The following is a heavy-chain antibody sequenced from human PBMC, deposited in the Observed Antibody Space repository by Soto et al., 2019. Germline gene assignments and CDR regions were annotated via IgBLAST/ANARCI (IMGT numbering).Heavy chain of an antibody. CDR1: GYTFTSYA. CDR3: ARDETDYYDDKALGY. CDR2: INAGNGNT. D-gene: IGHD3-22*01. J-gene: IGHJ4*02. Sequence: ASVKVSCKASGYTFTSYAMHWVRQAPGQRLEWMGWINAGNGNTKYSQKFQGRVTITRDTSASTAYMELSSLRSEDTAVYYCARDETDYYDDKALGYWGQGTLVTVSS. V-gene: IGHV1-3*01.